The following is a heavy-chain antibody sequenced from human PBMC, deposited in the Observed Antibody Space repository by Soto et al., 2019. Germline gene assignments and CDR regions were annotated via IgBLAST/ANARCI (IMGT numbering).Heavy chain of an antibody. D-gene: IGHD6-13*01. V-gene: IGHV3-30*18. CDR3: AKDSREQEQLDPHDYYYYGMDV. CDR1: GFTFSSYG. CDR2: ISYDGSNK. J-gene: IGHJ6*02. Sequence: QVQLVESGGGVVQPGRSLRLSCAASGFTFSSYGMHWVRQAPGKGLEWVAVISYDGSNKYYADSVKGRFTISRDNSKNKLYLQMNSLRAEDTAAYYCAKDSREQEQLDPHDYYYYGMDVWGQGTTVTVSS.